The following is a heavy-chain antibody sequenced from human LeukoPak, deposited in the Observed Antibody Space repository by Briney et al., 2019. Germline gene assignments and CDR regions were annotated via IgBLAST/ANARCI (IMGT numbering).Heavy chain of an antibody. Sequence: PGGSLRLSCAASGFTFSSYSMNWVRQAPGKGLEWVSSISSSSTYIYYADSVKGRFTISRDNSKNTLYLQMNSLRAEDTAVYYCAKCPYTAMVRFWFDPWGQGTLVTVSS. CDR3: AKCPYTAMVRFWFDP. CDR2: ISSSSTYI. V-gene: IGHV3-21*04. D-gene: IGHD5-18*01. CDR1: GFTFSSYS. J-gene: IGHJ5*02.